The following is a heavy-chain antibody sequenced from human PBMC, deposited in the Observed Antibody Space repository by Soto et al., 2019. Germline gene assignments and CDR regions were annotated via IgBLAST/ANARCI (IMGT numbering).Heavy chain of an antibody. CDR2: IYYSGST. D-gene: IGHD3-22*01. J-gene: IGHJ4*02. V-gene: IGHV4-59*01. CDR1: GGSISSYY. Sequence: ASETLSLTCTVSGGSISSYYWSWIRQPPGKGLEWIGYIYYSGSTNYNPSLKSRVTISVDTSKNQFSLKLRSVTAADTAVYYCARGVVVAYFDYWGQGTLVTVS. CDR3: ARGVVVAYFDY.